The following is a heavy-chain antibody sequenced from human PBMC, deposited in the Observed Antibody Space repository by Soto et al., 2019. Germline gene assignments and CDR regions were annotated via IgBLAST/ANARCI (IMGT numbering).Heavy chain of an antibody. CDR1: VGSINSYY. Sequence: SETLSLTCTVSVGSINSYYWSWIRQPPGKGLEWIGYIYYSGSTNYNPSLKSRVTISVDMSKNQFSLRLSSVTAADTAVYYCARGGSSAWHNWFDPWGQGTPVTVSS. V-gene: IGHV4-59*01. CDR2: IYYSGST. D-gene: IGHD6-25*01. J-gene: IGHJ5*02. CDR3: ARGGSSAWHNWFDP.